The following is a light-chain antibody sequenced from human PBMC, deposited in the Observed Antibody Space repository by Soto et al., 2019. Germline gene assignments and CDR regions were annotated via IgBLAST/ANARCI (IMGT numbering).Light chain of an antibody. V-gene: IGLV2-8*01. Sequence: QSALTQPPSASGSPGQSVTISCTGSSSDVGGYNSVSWYQQHPGKAPKLLIYEVSKRPSGVPDRFSGSKSGNTASVTVSGLQTEDEADYYCSSYAGSNNGVFGGGTKLTVL. CDR1: SSDVGGYNS. CDR3: SSYAGSNNGV. J-gene: IGLJ3*02. CDR2: EVS.